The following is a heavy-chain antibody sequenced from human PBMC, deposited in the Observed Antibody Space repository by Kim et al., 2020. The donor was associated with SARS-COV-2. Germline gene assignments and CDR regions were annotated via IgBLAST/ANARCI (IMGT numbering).Heavy chain of an antibody. V-gene: IGHV7-4-1*02. CDR2: INTNTGNP. D-gene: IGHD3-10*01. J-gene: IGHJ5*02. Sequence: ASVKVSCKASGYTFTSYAMNWVRQAPGQGLEWMGWINTNTGNPTYAQGFTGRFVFSLDTSVSTAYLQISSLKAEDTAVYYCARQRFGDRLIGHNWFDPWGQGTLVTVSS. CDR1: GYTFTSYA. CDR3: ARQRFGDRLIGHNWFDP.